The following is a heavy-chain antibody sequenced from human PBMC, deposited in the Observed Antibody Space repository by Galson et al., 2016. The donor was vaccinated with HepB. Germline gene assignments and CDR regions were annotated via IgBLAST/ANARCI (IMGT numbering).Heavy chain of an antibody. CDR1: GFTFRNYA. CDR3: AKAEVYWGLSRWNHAFDI. Sequence: SLRLSCAASGFTFRNYAMSWVRQAPGKGLEWVAAIRGSGGDTHYAASVKGRFTISRDNFKNTLYLQTNSLRAEDTAVYYCAKAEVYWGLSRWNHAFDIWGQGTMATVSS. CDR2: IRGSGGDT. V-gene: IGHV3-23*01. D-gene: IGHD1-26*01. J-gene: IGHJ3*02.